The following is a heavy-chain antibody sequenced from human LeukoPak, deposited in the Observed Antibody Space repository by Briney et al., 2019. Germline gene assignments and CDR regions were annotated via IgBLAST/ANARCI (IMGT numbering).Heavy chain of an antibody. D-gene: IGHD6-6*01. Sequence: GESLQISCQGSGYSFTSYWIGWVRQMPGKGLEWMGRIDPSDSYTNYSPSFQGYVTISADKSISTAYLQWSSLKASDTAMYYCARRVSSSGWFDPWGQGTLVTVSS. J-gene: IGHJ5*02. CDR3: ARRVSSSGWFDP. CDR2: IDPSDSYT. CDR1: GYSFTSYW. V-gene: IGHV5-10-1*01.